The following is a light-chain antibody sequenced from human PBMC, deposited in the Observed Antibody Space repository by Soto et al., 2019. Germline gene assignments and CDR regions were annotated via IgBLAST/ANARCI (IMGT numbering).Light chain of an antibody. CDR2: GAS. CDR3: QLYNASPQT. V-gene: IGKV3-15*01. J-gene: IGKJ1*01. Sequence: RRRRASQTINNNVAWYQLKDGQVPRLVIYGASTRATDIPARFSGSGSGTDFYVIVSRLQSEYCADYPCQLYNASPQTFGQGTKVDIK. CDR1: QTINNN.